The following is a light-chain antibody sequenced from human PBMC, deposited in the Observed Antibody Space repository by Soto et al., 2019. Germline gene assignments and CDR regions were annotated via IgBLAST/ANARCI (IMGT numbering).Light chain of an antibody. CDR3: QKRRES. Sequence: EIVLTQSPATLSLSPGERATLSCRASQSVSSYLAWYQQKPGQAPRLLIYDASNMATGIPARFSGSGSGTDFTLTISSLEPEDFAVYYCQKRRESFGPGTRWIA. CDR1: QSVSSY. J-gene: IGKJ3*01. CDR2: DAS. V-gene: IGKV3-11*01.